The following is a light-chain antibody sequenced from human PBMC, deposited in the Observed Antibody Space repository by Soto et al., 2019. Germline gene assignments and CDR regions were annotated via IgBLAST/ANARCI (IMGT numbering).Light chain of an antibody. J-gene: IGKJ1*01. CDR2: KAS. CDR1: QTSSSW. CDR3: QQYISYSST. V-gene: IGKV1-5*03. Sequence: DIQMTQSPSTLSGSVGDRVTITCRASQTSSSWLAWYQQKPGKAPKLLIYKASSLESGVPSRFSGSGSGTEFTLTISSLQPDDFATYYCQQYISYSSTFGQGTKVDIK.